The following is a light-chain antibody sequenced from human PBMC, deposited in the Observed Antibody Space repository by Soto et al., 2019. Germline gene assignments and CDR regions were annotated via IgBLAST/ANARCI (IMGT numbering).Light chain of an antibody. J-gene: IGKJ4*01. CDR2: DAS. CDR3: QQRSIWPVT. CDR1: QSVSSY. Sequence: EIVLTQSPATLSLSPGERATLSCRASQSVSSYLAWYQQKPGQAPRLLIYDASNRATGIPARFSGSGSGTDFTLTISSLEPEDFAVYYCQQRSIWPVTFGGGTKV. V-gene: IGKV3-11*01.